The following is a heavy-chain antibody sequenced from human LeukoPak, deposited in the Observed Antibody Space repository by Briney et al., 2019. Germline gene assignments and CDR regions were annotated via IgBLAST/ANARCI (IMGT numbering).Heavy chain of an antibody. CDR2: IIPIFGTA. V-gene: IGHV1-69*05. CDR3: AIFGVVLNWFDP. D-gene: IGHD3-3*01. Sequence: ASVKVSCKASGGTFSSYAISWVRQAPGQGLEWMGGIIPIFGTANYAQKFQGRVTITTDESTSTAYMELSSLRSEDTAVYYCAIFGVVLNWFDPWGQGTLVTVSS. CDR1: GGTFSSYA. J-gene: IGHJ5*02.